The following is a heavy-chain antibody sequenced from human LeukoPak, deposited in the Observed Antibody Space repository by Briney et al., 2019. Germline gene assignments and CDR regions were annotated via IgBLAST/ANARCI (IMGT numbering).Heavy chain of an antibody. Sequence: GGSLRLSCAASGFTFSNAWMSWVRLAPGKGLEWVGRIKSKTDGGTTDYAAPVKGRFTISRDDSKNTLYLQMNSLKTEDTAVYYCTTVSLPMVRGVVMSSGYFDYWGQGTLVTVSS. CDR1: GFTFSNAW. CDR2: IKSKTDGGTT. D-gene: IGHD3-10*01. CDR3: TTVSLPMVRGVVMSSGYFDY. J-gene: IGHJ4*02. V-gene: IGHV3-15*01.